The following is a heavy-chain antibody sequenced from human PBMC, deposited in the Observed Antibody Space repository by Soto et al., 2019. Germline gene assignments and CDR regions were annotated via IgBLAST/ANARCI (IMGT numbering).Heavy chain of an antibody. CDR2: IYYSGST. V-gene: IGHV4-59*01. J-gene: IGHJ6*02. CDR1: GGSISSYY. D-gene: IGHD3-10*01. CDR3: ARITMVRGGPYYYGMDV. Sequence: ETLSLTCTVSGGSISSYYWSWIRQPPGKGLEWIGYIYYSGSTNYNPSLKSRVTISVDTSKNQFSLKLSSVTAADTAVYYCARITMVRGGPYYYGMDVWGQGTTVTVSS.